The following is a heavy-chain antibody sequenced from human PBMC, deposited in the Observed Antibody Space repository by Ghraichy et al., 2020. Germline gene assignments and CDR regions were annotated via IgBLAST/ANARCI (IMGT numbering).Heavy chain of an antibody. V-gene: IGHV3-21*01. Sequence: ETLSLTCAASGFTFSSYSMNWVRQAPGKGLKWVSSISKSGDYISYADSVKGRFTISRDNAKNSLHLQMNSLRAEDTAVYYCARPISMIVVGGNGNDYWGQGTLVTVSS. CDR1: GFTFSSYS. J-gene: IGHJ4*02. CDR2: ISKSGDYI. D-gene: IGHD3-22*01. CDR3: ARPISMIVVGGNGNDY.